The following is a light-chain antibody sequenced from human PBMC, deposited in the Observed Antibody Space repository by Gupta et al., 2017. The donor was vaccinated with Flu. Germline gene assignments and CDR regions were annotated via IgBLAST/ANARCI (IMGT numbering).Light chain of an antibody. J-gene: IGLJ1*01. Sequence: QSVLSQPPSASGTPGQRVTITCSGSSSNIGSNAVHWYQQVPGTSPQLLTYVSKQRPSGVPARFAGSKSGTSGCLAIRXRXSEDEAXYYCAGWVDSQDGQYGLGTG. CDR1: SSNIGSNA. CDR3: AGWVDSQDGQYG. CDR2: VSK. V-gene: IGLV1-44*01.